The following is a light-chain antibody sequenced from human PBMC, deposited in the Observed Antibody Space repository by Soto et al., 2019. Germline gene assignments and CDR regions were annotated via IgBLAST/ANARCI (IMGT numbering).Light chain of an antibody. CDR1: QSMISN. J-gene: IGKJ1*01. CDR2: SAS. V-gene: IGKV3-15*01. Sequence: EIVMTQSPGALSVSPGESATLSCRANQSMISNFAWYHQNPGQAPRLLIFSASTRATGVPARFSGSGSGTDFTLTISSLQSADFGGDYCQQYLPCPRGTFGQGTKVEI. CDR3: QQYLPCPRGT.